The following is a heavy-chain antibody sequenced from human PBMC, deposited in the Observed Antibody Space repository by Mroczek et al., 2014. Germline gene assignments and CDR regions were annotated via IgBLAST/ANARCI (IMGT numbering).Heavy chain of an antibody. D-gene: IGHD4-17*01. Sequence: QVQLQQWGAGLLKPSETLSLTCAVYGGSFSGYYWSWIRQPPGKGLEWIGEINHSGSTNYNPSLKSRVTISVDTSKNQFSLKLSSVTAADTAVYYCARGFTGDYGDYGPQPAPTFDPWGQGTLVTVSS. CDR3: ARGFTGDYGDYGPQPAPTFDP. CDR2: INHSGST. V-gene: IGHV4-34*01. CDR1: GGSFSGYY. J-gene: IGHJ5*02.